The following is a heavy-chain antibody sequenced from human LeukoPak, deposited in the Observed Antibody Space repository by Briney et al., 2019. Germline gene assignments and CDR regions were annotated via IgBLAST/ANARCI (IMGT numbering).Heavy chain of an antibody. V-gene: IGHV3-11*01. CDR1: GFSFSDYY. CDR2: IRSGATTI. D-gene: IGHD3-10*01. J-gene: IGHJ6*03. CDR3: ARVLSGRGSLYDYYYYMDV. Sequence: PGGSLRLSCEASGFSFSDYYMSWIRQPPGKGLEWIAYIRSGATTIYYADSVKGRFTISRDISKNTLYLQMNSLRAEDTAVYYCARVLSGRGSLYDYYYYMDVWGKGTTVTISS.